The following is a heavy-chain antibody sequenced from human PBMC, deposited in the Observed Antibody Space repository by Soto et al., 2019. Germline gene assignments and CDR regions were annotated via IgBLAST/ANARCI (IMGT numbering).Heavy chain of an antibody. CDR2: ISYDGSNK. CDR1: GFTFSSYA. Sequence: HPGGSLRLSCAASGFTFSSYAMHWVRQAPGKWLEWVAVISYDGSNKYYADSVKGRFTISRDNSKNTLYLQMNSLRAEDTAVYYCARDLSPLHQVLRFLEWLSPPAYGMDVWGQGXTVTVSS. D-gene: IGHD3-3*01. V-gene: IGHV3-30-3*01. J-gene: IGHJ6*02. CDR3: ARDLSPLHQVLRFLEWLSPPAYGMDV.